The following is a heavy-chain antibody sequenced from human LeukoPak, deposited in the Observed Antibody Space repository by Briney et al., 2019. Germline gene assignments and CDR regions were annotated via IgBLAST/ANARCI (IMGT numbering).Heavy chain of an antibody. J-gene: IGHJ4*02. CDR1: GFTLSSYG. Sequence: PGGSLRLSCAASGFTLSSYGMHWVRQAPGKGLEWVAFIRYDGSNKYYADSVKGRFTISRGNSKNTLYLQMNSLRAEDTAVYYCAKPLLSSGSMPSYWGQGTLVTVSS. CDR3: AKPLLSSGSMPSY. V-gene: IGHV3-30*02. CDR2: IRYDGSNK. D-gene: IGHD3-10*01.